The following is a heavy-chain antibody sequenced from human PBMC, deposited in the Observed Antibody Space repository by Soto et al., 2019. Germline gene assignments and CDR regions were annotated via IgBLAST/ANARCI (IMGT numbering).Heavy chain of an antibody. CDR3: AREMPIFGVAPGGGVDV. CDR1: GGSISTSDYS. D-gene: IGHD3-3*01. CDR2: IYQSGRT. V-gene: IGHV4-30-2*01. Sequence: QLQLQESGSGLVRPSQTLSLTCAVSGGSISTSDYSWSWIRQAPGRGLEWIGSIYQSGRTYYIPSLKSRATMSLDKSKNQLPLKITSAVAADTARYYCAREMPIFGVAPGGGVDVWGQGTTVTVSS. J-gene: IGHJ6*02.